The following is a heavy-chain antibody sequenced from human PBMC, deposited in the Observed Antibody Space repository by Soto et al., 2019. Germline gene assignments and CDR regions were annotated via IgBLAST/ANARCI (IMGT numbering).Heavy chain of an antibody. CDR3: ARARSMWNNNWFDP. V-gene: IGHV4-59*01. Sequence: PSETLSLTCTVSGGSISSYYWSWIRQPPGKGLEWIGYIYYSGSTNYNPSLKSRVTISVDTSKNQFSLKLSSVTAAATAVYYCARARSMWNNNWFDPWGQGTLVTVSS. CDR2: IYYSGST. CDR1: GGSISSYY. D-gene: IGHD1-1*01. J-gene: IGHJ5*02.